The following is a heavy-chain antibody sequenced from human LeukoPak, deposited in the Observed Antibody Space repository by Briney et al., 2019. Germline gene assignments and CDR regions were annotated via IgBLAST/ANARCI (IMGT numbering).Heavy chain of an antibody. V-gene: IGHV1-2*02. J-gene: IGHJ4*02. D-gene: IGHD3-9*01. CDR1: GYTFTGHY. Sequence: ASVKVSCKASGYTFTGHYMHWVRQAPGQGLEWMGWINPNSGGTNYAQKFQGRVTMTRDTSISTAYMDLSRLTSDDTAVYYCATYDILTGYYSFDFWGQGTLVTVSS. CDR2: INPNSGGT. CDR3: ATYDILTGYYSFDF.